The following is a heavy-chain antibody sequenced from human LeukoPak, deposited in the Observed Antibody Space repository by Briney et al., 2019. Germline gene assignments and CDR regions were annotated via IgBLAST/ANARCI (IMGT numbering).Heavy chain of an antibody. CDR1: GFTVSSND. J-gene: IGHJ3*02. CDR3: AREGSLAAFDI. CDR2: IKQDGSEK. Sequence: GGSLRLSCAASGFTVSSNDMSWVRQAPGKGLEWVANIKQDGSEKYYVDSVKGRFTISRDNAKNSLYLQMNSLRAEDTAVYYCAREGSLAAFDIWGQGTMVTVSS. V-gene: IGHV3-7*01.